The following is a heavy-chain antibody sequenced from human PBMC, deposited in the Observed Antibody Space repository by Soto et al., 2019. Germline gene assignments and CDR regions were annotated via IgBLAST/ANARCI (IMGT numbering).Heavy chain of an antibody. V-gene: IGHV3-23*01. CDR2: ISGSGGST. Sequence: EVQLLESGGGLVQPGGSLRLSCAASGFTFTSYAMNWVRQAPGKGLEWVSVISGSGGSTYYADSVKGRFTISRDNSKNTRYLQWNSLRAAEAAVYYCATRTTGGYVDLWGRGTLVTVSS. J-gene: IGHJ2*01. CDR3: ATRTTGGYVDL. CDR1: GFTFTSYA.